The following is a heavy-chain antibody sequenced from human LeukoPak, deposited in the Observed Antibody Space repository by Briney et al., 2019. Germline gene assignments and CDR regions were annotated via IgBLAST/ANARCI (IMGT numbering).Heavy chain of an antibody. CDR2: INHSGST. D-gene: IGHD3-22*01. Sequence: SETLSLTCAVYGGSFSGYYWRWIRQPPGKGLEWIGEINHSGSTNYNPPLKSRVTISVDTSKNQFSLKLSSVTAADTAVYYCARWDSNDHGWLDPWGQGILVTVSS. V-gene: IGHV4-34*01. J-gene: IGHJ5*02. CDR1: GGSFSGYY. CDR3: ARWDSNDHGWLDP.